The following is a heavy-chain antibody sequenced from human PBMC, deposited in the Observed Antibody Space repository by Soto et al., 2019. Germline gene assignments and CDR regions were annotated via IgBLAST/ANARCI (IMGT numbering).Heavy chain of an antibody. CDR2: ISPNNGST. V-gene: IGHV1-18*04. J-gene: IGHJ5*02. Sequence: ASVKVSCKASGYTFTSYYMHWVRQAPGQGLEWMGRISPNNGSTNYAQKLQGRVTMTTDTSTSTAYMELRSLRSDDTAVYYCARVLGCSGGSCYSNWFDPWGQGTLVTVSS. CDR3: ARVLGCSGGSCYSNWFDP. D-gene: IGHD2-15*01. CDR1: GYTFTSYY.